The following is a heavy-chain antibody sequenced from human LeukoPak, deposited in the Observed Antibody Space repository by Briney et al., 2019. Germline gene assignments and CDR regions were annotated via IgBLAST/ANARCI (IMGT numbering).Heavy chain of an antibody. CDR2: IYYSGST. Sequence: SETLSLTCTVSGGSISSYYWSWIRQPPGKGLEWIGYIYYSGSTNYNPSLKSRVTISVDTSKNQFSLKLSSVTAADTAVYYCAREHVDTAMVIRISFDYWGQGTLVTVSS. D-gene: IGHD5-18*01. V-gene: IGHV4-59*08. CDR1: GGSISSYY. CDR3: AREHVDTAMVIRISFDY. J-gene: IGHJ4*02.